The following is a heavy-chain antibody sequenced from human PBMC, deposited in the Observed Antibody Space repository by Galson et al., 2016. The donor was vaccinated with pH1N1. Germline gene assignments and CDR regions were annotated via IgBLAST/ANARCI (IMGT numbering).Heavy chain of an antibody. CDR1: GFTFSRSG. J-gene: IGHJ6*02. D-gene: IGHD3-16*01. V-gene: IGHV3-30*19. CDR3: AKDGGTGSGKHSAFGMTV. CDR2: ISYDGNNA. Sequence: SLRLSCAVSGFTFSRSGMHWVRQAPGKGLEWVAIISYDGNNAYHGDSVKGRFTISRDNSKNTLYLDMNSLRPEDTAVYYCAKDGGTGSGKHSAFGMTVWGQGTTVTVPS.